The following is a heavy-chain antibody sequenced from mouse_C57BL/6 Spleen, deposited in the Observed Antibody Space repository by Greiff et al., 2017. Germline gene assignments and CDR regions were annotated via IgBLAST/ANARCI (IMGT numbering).Heavy chain of an antibody. J-gene: IGHJ4*01. V-gene: IGHV1-55*01. CDR2: IYPGSGST. Sequence: QVQLQQPGAELVKPGASVKMSCKASGYTFTSYWITWVKQRPGQGLEWIGDIYPGSGSTNYNEQFKSKATLTVDPSSSTAYMQLSSLTSEDSAVYYCARRGLRGPHYYAMDYWGQGTSVTVSS. D-gene: IGHD2-2*01. CDR3: ARRGLRGPHYYAMDY. CDR1: GYTFTSYW.